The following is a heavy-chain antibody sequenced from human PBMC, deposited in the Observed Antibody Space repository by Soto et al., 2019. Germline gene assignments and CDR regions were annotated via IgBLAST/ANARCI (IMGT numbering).Heavy chain of an antibody. CDR3: ARTSRSGSYGRSDP. CDR2: INAGNGNT. Sequence: QVQLVQSGAEVKKPGASVKVSCKASGYTFTSYAMHWVRQAPGQRLEWMGWINAGNGNTKYSQKFQGRVTITRDTSASTAYMELSGLRSEDTAGYYCARTSRSGSYGRSDPWGQGTLVTVSS. J-gene: IGHJ5*02. D-gene: IGHD1-26*01. CDR1: GYTFTSYA. V-gene: IGHV1-3*01.